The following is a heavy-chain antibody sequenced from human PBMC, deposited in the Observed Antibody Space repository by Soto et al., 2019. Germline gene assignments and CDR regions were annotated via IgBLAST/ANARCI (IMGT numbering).Heavy chain of an antibody. CDR2: IYPGDSDT. CDR1: GYSFTSYW. CDR3: ATSRMYYDFWSVLFDY. J-gene: IGHJ4*02. D-gene: IGHD3-3*01. V-gene: IGHV5-51*01. Sequence: GESLKISCKGSGYSFTSYWIGWVRQMPRKGLEWMGIIYPGDSDTRYSPSFQGQVTISADKSISTAYLQWSSLKASDTAMYYCATSRMYYDFWSVLFDYWGQGTLVTVSS.